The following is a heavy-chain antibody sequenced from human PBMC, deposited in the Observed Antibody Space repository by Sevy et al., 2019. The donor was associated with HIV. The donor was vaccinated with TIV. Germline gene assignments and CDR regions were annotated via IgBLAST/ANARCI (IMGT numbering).Heavy chain of an antibody. CDR3: VRYRSGYDWYFDL. CDR1: GDSVSSNSAA. CDR2: TYYRSKWYS. J-gene: IGHJ2*01. D-gene: IGHD5-12*01. Sequence: KQSQTLSLTCAISGDSVSSNSAAWTWIRQSPSRGLEWLGRTYYRSKWYSDYADSVKRRLTITPDTSKNQISLQLQSVTPEDTAMYYCVRYRSGYDWYFDLWGRGTLVTVSS. V-gene: IGHV6-1*01.